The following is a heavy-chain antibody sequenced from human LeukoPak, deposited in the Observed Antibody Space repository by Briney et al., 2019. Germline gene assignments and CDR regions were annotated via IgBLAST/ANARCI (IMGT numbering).Heavy chain of an antibody. CDR2: ISWDGGST. CDR3: AKDLSPIVVVRFEIDY. D-gene: IGHD3-22*01. J-gene: IGHJ4*02. CDR1: GFTFSSYG. V-gene: IGHV3-43*02. Sequence: GGSLRLSCAASGFTFSSYGMHWVRQAPGKGLEWVSLISWDGGSTYYADSVKGRFTISRDNSKNSLYLQMNSLRTEDTALYYCAKDLSPIVVVRFEIDYWGQGTLVTVSS.